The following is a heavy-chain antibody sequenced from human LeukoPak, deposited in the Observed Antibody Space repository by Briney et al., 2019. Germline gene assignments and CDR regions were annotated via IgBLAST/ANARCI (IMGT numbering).Heavy chain of an antibody. V-gene: IGHV3-7*01. CDR3: AREGDSRWGELSP. D-gene: IGHD3-16*02. Sequence: GGSLRLSCEASGFTLSTYWMNWVRQVPGKGLDWVANINPDGSGKRYVDSVKGRFTIARDNADNSLSLQMNSLRAEDTAVYYCAREGDSRWGELSPWGQGTLVTVSA. CDR2: INPDGSGK. J-gene: IGHJ1*01. CDR1: GFTLSTYW.